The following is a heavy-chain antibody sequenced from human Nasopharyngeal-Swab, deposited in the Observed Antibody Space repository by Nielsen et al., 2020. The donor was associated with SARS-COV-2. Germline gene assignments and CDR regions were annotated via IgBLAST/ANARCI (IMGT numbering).Heavy chain of an antibody. CDR1: GGSFSGYY. D-gene: IGHD3-10*01. Sequence: SETLSLTCAVYGGSFSGYYWSWIRQPPGKGLEWIGEINHSGSTNYNTSLKSRLTISVDTSKNQFSLKLSSVTAADTAVYYCARGRVSTNTYYYGLGSSYYYYGMDGWGQGTTVTVSS. V-gene: IGHV4-34*01. CDR2: INHSGST. J-gene: IGHJ6*02. CDR3: ARGRVSTNTYYYGLGSSYYYYGMDG.